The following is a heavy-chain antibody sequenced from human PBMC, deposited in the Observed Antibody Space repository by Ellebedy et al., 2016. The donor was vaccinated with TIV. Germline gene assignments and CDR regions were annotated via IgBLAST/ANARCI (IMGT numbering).Heavy chain of an antibody. V-gene: IGHV3-30*18. CDR1: GFTFSANG. CDR3: AKDRGSRSSNYVSPMDI. D-gene: IGHD6-13*01. CDR2: ISHDGENI. Sequence: PGGSLRLSCKGSGFTFSANGMHWVRQAPGKGLEWVAFISHDGENILYAASVKGRVTISRDNSESTVHLQMDSLTVEDTGVYYCAKDRGSRSSNYVSPMDIWGQGTTVTASS. J-gene: IGHJ6*02.